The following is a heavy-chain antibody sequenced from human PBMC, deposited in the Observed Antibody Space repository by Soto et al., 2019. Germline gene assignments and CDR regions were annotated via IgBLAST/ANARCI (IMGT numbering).Heavy chain of an antibody. D-gene: IGHD6-13*01. CDR3: AKDRDGAAAGPTKFYGMDV. CDR1: GFTFSSYA. J-gene: IGHJ6*02. CDR2: ISGSGDGT. V-gene: IGHV3-23*01. Sequence: EVQLLESGGGLVQPGGSLRLSCAASGFTFSSYAMSWVRQAPGKGLEWVSVISGSGDGTYYADSVRGRFTMSIDNSKNTLYLQMNSLRAEDTAVYYCAKDRDGAAAGPTKFYGMDVWGQGTTVTVSS.